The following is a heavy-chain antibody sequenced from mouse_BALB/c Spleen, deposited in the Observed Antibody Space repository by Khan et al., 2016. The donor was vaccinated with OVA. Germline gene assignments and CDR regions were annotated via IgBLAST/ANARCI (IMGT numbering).Heavy chain of an antibody. CDR1: GYIFTSYW. V-gene: IGHV1S132*01. D-gene: IGHD3-2*02. Sequence: VQLQESGADLVRPGASVKLSCKTSGYIFTSYWIHWVKQRSGQGLEWIARIYPGTDNTYYNEKLKDKATLTADKSSSTAYMQLSSLKSEASAVYFCVIEEALYYFDYWGQGTTLTVSS. CDR3: VIEEALYYFDY. CDR2: IYPGTDNT. J-gene: IGHJ2*01.